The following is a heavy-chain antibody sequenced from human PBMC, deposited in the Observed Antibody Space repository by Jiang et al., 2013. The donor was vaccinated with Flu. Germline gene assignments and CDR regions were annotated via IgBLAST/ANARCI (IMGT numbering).Heavy chain of an antibody. CDR2: ISGSGGST. CDR3: AKAVTSYWYFDL. D-gene: IGHD4-11*01. CDR1: GFTFSSYA. J-gene: IGHJ2*01. V-gene: IGHV3-23*01. Sequence: RLSCAASGFTFSSYAMSWVRQAPGKGLEWVSAISGSGGSTYYADSVKGRFTISRDNSKNTLYLQMNSLRAEDTAVYYCAKAVTSYWYFDLWGRGTLVTVSS.